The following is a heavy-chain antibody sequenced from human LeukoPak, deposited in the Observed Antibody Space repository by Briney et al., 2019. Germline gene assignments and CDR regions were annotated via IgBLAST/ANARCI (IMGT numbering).Heavy chain of an antibody. D-gene: IGHD1-26*01. J-gene: IGHJ4*02. CDR1: GFTLSDYY. Sequence: PGGSLRLSCAASGFTLSDYYMSWIRQAPGKGLEMVSYISSSGSTIYYADSVKGRFTISRDNAKNSLYLQMNSLRAEDTAVYYCARARSYYVLYDYWGQGTPVTVSS. V-gene: IGHV3-11*04. CDR2: ISSSGSTI. CDR3: ARARSYYVLYDY.